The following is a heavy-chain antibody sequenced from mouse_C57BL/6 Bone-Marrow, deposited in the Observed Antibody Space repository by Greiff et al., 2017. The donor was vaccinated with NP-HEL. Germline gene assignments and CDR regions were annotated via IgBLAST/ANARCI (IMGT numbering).Heavy chain of an antibody. CDR3: ATPWFAY. CDR1: GYTFTSYW. V-gene: IGHV1-50*01. CDR2: IDPSDSYT. J-gene: IGHJ3*01. Sequence: VQLQQPGAELLKPGASVKLSCKASGYTFTSYWMQWVKQRPGQGLEWIGEIDPSDSYTNYNQKFKGKATLTVDTSSSTAYMQLSSLTSEDSAVYYCATPWFAYWGQGTLVTVSA.